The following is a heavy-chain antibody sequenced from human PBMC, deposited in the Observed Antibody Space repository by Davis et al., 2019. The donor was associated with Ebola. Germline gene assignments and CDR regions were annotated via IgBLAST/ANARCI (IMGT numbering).Heavy chain of an antibody. D-gene: IGHD5-18*01. CDR2: ISYDGSNK. CDR3: ARDGYSSIYYYYGMDV. Sequence: GESLKISCAASGFTFSNYWMHWVRQAPGKGLEWVAVISYDGSNKYYADSVKGRFTISRDNSKNTLYLQMNSLRAEDTAVYYCARDGYSSIYYYYGMDVWGKGTTVTVSS. CDR1: GFTFSNYW. V-gene: IGHV3-30-3*01. J-gene: IGHJ6*04.